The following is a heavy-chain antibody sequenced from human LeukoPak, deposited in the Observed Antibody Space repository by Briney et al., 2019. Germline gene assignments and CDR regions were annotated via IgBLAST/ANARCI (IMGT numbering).Heavy chain of an antibody. D-gene: IGHD3-22*01. V-gene: IGHV3-33*06. Sequence: PGRSLRLSCAASGFTFSSYGMHWVRQAPGKGLEWVAVIWYDGSNKYYADSVKGRFTISRDNSKNTLYLQMNSLRAEDTAVYYCAKESHQYDSSAYYWPTDFDYWGQGTLVTVSS. J-gene: IGHJ4*02. CDR1: GFTFSSYG. CDR2: IWYDGSNK. CDR3: AKESHQYDSSAYYWPTDFDY.